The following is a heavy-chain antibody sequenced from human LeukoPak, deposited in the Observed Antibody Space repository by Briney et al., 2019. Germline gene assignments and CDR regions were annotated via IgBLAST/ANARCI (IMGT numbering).Heavy chain of an antibody. CDR3: ARADSSGGAFDI. D-gene: IGHD3-22*01. CDR1: GGSISSGGYY. V-gene: IGHV4-39*07. Sequence: SETLSLTCTVSGGSISSGGYYWGWIRQPPGKGLEWIGSIYYSGSTYYNPSLKSRVTILVDTSKNQFSLKLSSVTAADTAVYYCARADSSGGAFDIWGQGTMVTVSS. J-gene: IGHJ3*02. CDR2: IYYSGST.